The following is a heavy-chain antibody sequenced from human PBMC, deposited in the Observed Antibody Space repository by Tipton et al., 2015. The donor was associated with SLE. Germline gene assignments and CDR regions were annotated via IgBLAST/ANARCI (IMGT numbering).Heavy chain of an antibody. J-gene: IGHJ3*01. CDR3: ALSYSLGS. CDR2: ISWNSGSI. D-gene: IGHD3-16*02. CDR1: GFTFDDYA. V-gene: IGHV3-9*01. Sequence: SLRLSCAASGFTFDDYAMHWVRQAPGKGLEWVSGISWNSGSIGYADSVKGRFTISRDNAKNSLYLQMNSLRAEDTALYYCALSYSLGSWGQGAMVTVSS.